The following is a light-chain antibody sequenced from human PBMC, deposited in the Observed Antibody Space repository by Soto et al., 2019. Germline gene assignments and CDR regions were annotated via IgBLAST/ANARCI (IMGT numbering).Light chain of an antibody. CDR3: QKYNSASNT. Sequence: DVQMTQSPSSLSASVGDRVTITCRASRDISTYLAWYQQKPGKVPNLLIYNASTLHAGVQSRFSGSGSGTFFPLTINSLQAEDVATYYYQKYNSASNTFGRGTRLEIK. J-gene: IGKJ2*01. CDR2: NAS. V-gene: IGKV1-27*01. CDR1: RDISTY.